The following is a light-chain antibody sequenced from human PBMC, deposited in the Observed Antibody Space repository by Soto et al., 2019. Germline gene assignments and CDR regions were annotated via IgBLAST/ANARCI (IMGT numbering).Light chain of an antibody. J-gene: IGKJ1*01. CDR1: QTISSW. Sequence: IQFTQSPSSLSASVGDRVTITCRASQTISSWLAWYQQKPGKAPKLRIYKASTLKSGVPSRFSGSGSGTEFTLTISSLQPDDFATYYCQHYNSYSEAFGQGTKVDIK. V-gene: IGKV1-5*03. CDR3: QHYNSYSEA. CDR2: KAS.